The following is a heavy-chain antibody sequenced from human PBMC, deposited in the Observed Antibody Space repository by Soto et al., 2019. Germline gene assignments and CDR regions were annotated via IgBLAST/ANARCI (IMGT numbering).Heavy chain of an antibody. CDR3: ATSYDTGFDP. D-gene: IGHD3-9*01. V-gene: IGHV1-18*01. J-gene: IGHJ5*02. CDR1: GYKFSSYA. Sequence: QLQLMQSGGEARNPGASVKVSCEASGYKFSSYAISWLRQAPGQGLEWMGLITPNSGYTNYAQKFQGRLILTTDIPSSTASMELTSLTYDDTAMYYCATSYDTGFDPWGQGTLVSVS. CDR2: ITPNSGYT.